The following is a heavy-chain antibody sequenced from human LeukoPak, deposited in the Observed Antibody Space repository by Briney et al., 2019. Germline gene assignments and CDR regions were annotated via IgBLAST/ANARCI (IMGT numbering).Heavy chain of an antibody. J-gene: IGHJ5*02. Sequence: GGSLRLSCAASGFTFSSYGMHWVRQAPGKGLEWVAVILSDGSKEFYTDSVKGRFTISRDNAKNSLYLQMNSLRAEDTALYYCAKDSSSWISNWFDPWGQGTLVTVSS. CDR1: GFTFSSYG. V-gene: IGHV3-33*03. CDR2: ILSDGSKE. CDR3: AKDSSSWISNWFDP. D-gene: IGHD6-13*01.